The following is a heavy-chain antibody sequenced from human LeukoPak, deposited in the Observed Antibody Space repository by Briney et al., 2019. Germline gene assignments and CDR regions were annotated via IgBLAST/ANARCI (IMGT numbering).Heavy chain of an antibody. V-gene: IGHV5-51*01. CDR3: ARRSSIAEYFQV. Sequence: PGESLKISCKGSGYSFTTYWIAWVRQMPGKGLEWMGIIYPGDSDTRYSTSFQGQDTISADRSINTAYLQWSSLKASDTAMYYCARRSSIAEYFQVWGQGTLVTVSS. J-gene: IGHJ1*01. CDR1: GYSFTTYW. D-gene: IGHD6-19*01. CDR2: IYPGDSDT.